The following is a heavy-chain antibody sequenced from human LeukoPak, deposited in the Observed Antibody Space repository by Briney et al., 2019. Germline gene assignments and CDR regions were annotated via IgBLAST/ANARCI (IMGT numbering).Heavy chain of an antibody. Sequence: SVKVSCKASGGTFSSYAISWVRQAPGQGLEWMGGIIPIFGTANYAQKFQGRVTVTADESTSTAYMELSSLRSEDTAVYYCARGSGYSSGWYGLDFDYWGQGTLVTVSS. D-gene: IGHD6-19*01. CDR2: IIPIFGTA. J-gene: IGHJ4*02. V-gene: IGHV1-69*01. CDR3: ARGSGYSSGWYGLDFDY. CDR1: GGTFSSYA.